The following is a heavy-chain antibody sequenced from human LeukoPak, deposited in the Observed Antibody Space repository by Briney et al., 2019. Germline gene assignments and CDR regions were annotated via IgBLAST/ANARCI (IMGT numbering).Heavy chain of an antibody. J-gene: IGHJ2*01. D-gene: IGHD3/OR15-3a*01. V-gene: IGHV3-64*01. CDR1: GFTVTTNG. CDR2: ISSNGVDT. CDR3: ARWTSSYSGL. Sequence: PGGSLRLSCAASGFTVTTNGMHWVRQAPGKGLEDVSAISSNGVDTYYANSVKGRFIVSRDISKNTVYLQMGSLRAEDMAVYYCARWTSSYSGLWGRGTLVTVSS.